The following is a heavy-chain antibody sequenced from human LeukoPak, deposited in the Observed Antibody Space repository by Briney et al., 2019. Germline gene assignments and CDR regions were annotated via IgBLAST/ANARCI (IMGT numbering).Heavy chain of an antibody. V-gene: IGHV3-48*01. CDR2: ISSSSSTI. CDR3: AREDGAAELDY. CDR1: GFTFSSYS. J-gene: IGHJ4*02. Sequence: GGPLRLSCAASGFTFSSYSMNWVRQAPGKGLEWVSYISSSSSTIYYADSVKGRFTISRDNAKNSLYLQMNSLRAEDTAVYYCAREDGAAELDYWGQGTLVTVSS. D-gene: IGHD3-10*01.